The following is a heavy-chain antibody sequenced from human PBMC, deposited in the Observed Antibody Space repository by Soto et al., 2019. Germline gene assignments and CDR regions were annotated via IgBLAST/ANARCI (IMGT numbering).Heavy chain of an antibody. V-gene: IGHV4-31*11. Sequence: QVQLQESGPGLVKPSQTLSLTCAVSGASTSSAGYAWTWLRQHPEKGLEWIGHIFYSGSTSYNPSLKSRVTISKDTTKNQFSLKMKSVTAADTAVYYCARDSREETDSTWALEHWGQGTLVTVSS. CDR1: GASTSSAGYA. CDR2: IFYSGST. J-gene: IGHJ1*01. D-gene: IGHD1-1*01. CDR3: ARDSREETDSTWALEH.